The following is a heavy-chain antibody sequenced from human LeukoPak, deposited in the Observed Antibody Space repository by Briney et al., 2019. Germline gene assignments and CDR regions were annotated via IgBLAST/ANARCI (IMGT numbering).Heavy chain of an antibody. J-gene: IGHJ4*02. CDR2: ISASGGST. CDR3: AKEGGTGTRFDY. Sequence: GGSLRLSCAASGFTFSSYAMSWVRQAPGKGLEWVSVISASGGSTYYADSVKGRFTISRDNSKNTLYLQMNSLRADDTAVYYCAKEGGTGTRFDYWGQGTLVTVSS. CDR1: GFTFSSYA. D-gene: IGHD1-7*01. V-gene: IGHV3-23*01.